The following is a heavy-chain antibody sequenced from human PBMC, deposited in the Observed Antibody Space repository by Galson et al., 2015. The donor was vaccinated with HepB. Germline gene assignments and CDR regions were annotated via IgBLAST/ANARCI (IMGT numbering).Heavy chain of an antibody. J-gene: IGHJ3*02. V-gene: IGHV1-46*01. Sequence: SVKVSCKASGYTFTSYYMHWVRQAPGQGLEWMGIINPSGGSTSYAQKFQGRVTMTWDTSTSTVYMELSSLRSEDTAVYYCARIGGIAAAEGAFDIWGQGTMVTVSS. CDR3: ARIGGIAAAEGAFDI. D-gene: IGHD6-13*01. CDR2: INPSGGST. CDR1: GYTFTSYY.